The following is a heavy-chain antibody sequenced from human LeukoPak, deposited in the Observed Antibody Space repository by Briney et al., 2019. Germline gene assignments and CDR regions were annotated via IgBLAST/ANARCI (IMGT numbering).Heavy chain of an antibody. V-gene: IGHV4-39*07. J-gene: IGHJ4*02. CDR2: IHTSGST. CDR3: ARDQYYYDSSGYLTFDY. Sequence: SETLSLTCTVSGGSISSSSYYWGWIRQPPGKGLEWIGSIHTSGSTNYNPSLKSRVTMSVDTSKNQFSLKLSSVTAADTAVYYCARDQYYYDSSGYLTFDYWGQGTLVTVSS. CDR1: GGSISSSSYY. D-gene: IGHD3-22*01.